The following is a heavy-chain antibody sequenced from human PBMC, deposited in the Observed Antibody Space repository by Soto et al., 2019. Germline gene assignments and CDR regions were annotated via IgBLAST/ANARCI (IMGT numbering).Heavy chain of an antibody. CDR3: AKVGGGGSYYVGNFDY. CDR1: GFTFDDYA. CDR2: ISWNSGSI. Sequence: GGSLRLSCAASGFTFDDYAMHWVRQAPGKGLEWVSGISWNSGSIGYADSVKGRFTISRDNAKNSLYLQMNSLRAEDTALYYCAKVGGGGSYYVGNFDYWGQGTLVTVSS. J-gene: IGHJ4*02. D-gene: IGHD1-26*01. V-gene: IGHV3-9*01.